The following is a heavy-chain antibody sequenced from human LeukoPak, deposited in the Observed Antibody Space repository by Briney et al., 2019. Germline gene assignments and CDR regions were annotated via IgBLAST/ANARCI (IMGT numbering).Heavy chain of an antibody. CDR3: ARVDYYYMDV. J-gene: IGHJ6*03. CDR2: IYYSGST. Sequence: SETLSLTCTVSGGSISSSSYYWSWIRQPPGKGLEWIGYIYYSGSTNYNPSLKSRVTTSVDTSKNQFSLKLSSVTAADTAVYYCARVDYYYMDVWGKGTTVTISS. V-gene: IGHV4-61*01. D-gene: IGHD2-15*01. CDR1: GGSISSSSYY.